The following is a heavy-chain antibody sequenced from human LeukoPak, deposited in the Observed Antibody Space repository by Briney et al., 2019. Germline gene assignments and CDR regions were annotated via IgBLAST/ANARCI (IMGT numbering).Heavy chain of an antibody. V-gene: IGHV1-69*04. Sequence: ASVKVSCKASGGTFSSYAISWVRQAPGQGLEWMGRIIPILGIANYAQKFQGRVTITADKSTSTAYMELSSLRSEDTAVYYCARSLAATFFDSRLYGMDVWGQGTTVTVSS. CDR2: IIPILGIA. CDR3: ARSLAATFFDSRLYGMDV. CDR1: GGTFSSYA. J-gene: IGHJ6*02. D-gene: IGHD2-15*01.